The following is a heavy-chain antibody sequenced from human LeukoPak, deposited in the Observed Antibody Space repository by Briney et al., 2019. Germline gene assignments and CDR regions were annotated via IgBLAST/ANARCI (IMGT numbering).Heavy chain of an antibody. CDR2: ISSSGSTI. CDR3: ARETCSGGSCYFDY. J-gene: IGHJ4*02. CDR1: GFTFSSYE. D-gene: IGHD2-15*01. V-gene: IGHV3-48*03. Sequence: GGSLKLSCAASGFTFSSYEMNWVRQAPGKGLELVSYISSSGSTIYYADSVKGRFTISRDNAKNSLYLQMNSLRAEDTAVYYCARETCSGGSCYFDYWGQGTLVTVSS.